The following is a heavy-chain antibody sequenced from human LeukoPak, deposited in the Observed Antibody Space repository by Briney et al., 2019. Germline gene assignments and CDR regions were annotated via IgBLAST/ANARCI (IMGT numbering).Heavy chain of an antibody. D-gene: IGHD3-22*01. Sequence: GGSLRLSCAASGFTFSGSAMHWVRQASGKELEWVGRIRSKANSYATAYAASVKGRFTISRDDSKNTAYLQMNSLKTEDTAVYYCTRRGDSSAHWGQGTLVTVSS. CDR3: TRRGDSSAH. V-gene: IGHV3-73*01. CDR1: GFTFSGSA. J-gene: IGHJ4*02. CDR2: IRSKANSYAT.